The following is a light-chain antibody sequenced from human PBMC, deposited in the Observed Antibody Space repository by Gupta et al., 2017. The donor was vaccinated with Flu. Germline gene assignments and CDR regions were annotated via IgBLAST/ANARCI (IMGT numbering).Light chain of an antibody. Sequence: EIELTLSPGTLSLSSGESATLSCRPSQSVSSSYLAWYQQKPGQAPRRLIYGASSRATGIPDRFSGSGSGTDFTLTISRVEPEDLAVYYCQQYGSSPRTFGQGTKVEIK. CDR3: QQYGSSPRT. CDR1: QSVSSSY. CDR2: GAS. V-gene: IGKV3-20*01. J-gene: IGKJ1*01.